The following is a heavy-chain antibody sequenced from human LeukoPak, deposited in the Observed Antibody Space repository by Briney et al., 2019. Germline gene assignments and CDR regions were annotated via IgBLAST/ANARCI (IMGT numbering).Heavy chain of an antibody. CDR3: AREIYGDYGAFDY. J-gene: IGHJ4*02. Sequence: SETLSLTCTVSGGSISSGSYYWSWIRQPAGKGLEWIGRIYTSGSTNYNPSLKSRVTISVDTSKNQFSLKLSSVTAADTAVYYCAREIYGDYGAFDYWGQGTLSPSPQ. V-gene: IGHV4-61*02. CDR2: IYTSGST. D-gene: IGHD4-17*01. CDR1: GGSISSGSYY.